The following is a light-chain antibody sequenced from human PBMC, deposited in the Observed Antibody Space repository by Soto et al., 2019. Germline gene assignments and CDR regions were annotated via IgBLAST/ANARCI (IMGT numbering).Light chain of an antibody. Sequence: EIVLTQSPGTLSLSPGERATLSCRASQSVSSNSLAWYQQRLGQAPRLLIYGASSRATGIPDRFSGSGSGTDFTITISGLEPEAFAIYYCSHYGNFHSTVGQGTEVEIK. CDR1: QSVSSNS. V-gene: IGKV3-20*01. CDR2: GAS. J-gene: IGKJ1*01. CDR3: SHYGNFHST.